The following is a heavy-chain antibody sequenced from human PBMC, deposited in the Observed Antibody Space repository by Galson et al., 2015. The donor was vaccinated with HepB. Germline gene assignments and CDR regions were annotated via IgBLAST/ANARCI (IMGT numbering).Heavy chain of an antibody. CDR1: GFTVSGMY. Sequence: SLRLSCAASGFTVSGMYLSWVRQAPGKGLEWVSVIYVDGNTYYADSVKGRFTISRDNSKNTLFLQMNSLRAEDTAMYYCAKDQGDRYVNYYYYYGMDVWGQGTTVTVSS. J-gene: IGHJ6*02. CDR3: AKDQGDRYVNYYYYYGMDV. V-gene: IGHV3-66*02. CDR2: IYVDGNT. D-gene: IGHD2-15*01.